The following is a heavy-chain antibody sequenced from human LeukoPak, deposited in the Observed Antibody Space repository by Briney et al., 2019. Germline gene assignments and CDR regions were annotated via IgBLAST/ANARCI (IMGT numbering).Heavy chain of an antibody. D-gene: IGHD6-19*01. J-gene: IGHJ4*02. CDR2: IRHYDGHT. CDR3: ASSIPIGWSPNTY. Sequence: SETLSLTCDVSGGFTSNDYWWSWVRQPPGKGLEWIGEIRHYDGHTKYNPSLKGRVTISIDKPRNHFSLTLTSVTAADTAIYYCASSIPIGWSPNTYWGQGTLVIVSS. V-gene: IGHV4/OR15-8*02. CDR1: GGFTSNDYW.